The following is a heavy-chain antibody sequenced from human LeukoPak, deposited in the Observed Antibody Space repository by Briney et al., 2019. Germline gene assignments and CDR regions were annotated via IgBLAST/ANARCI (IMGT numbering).Heavy chain of an antibody. D-gene: IGHD2-2*01. CDR1: GFTFSSSA. Sequence: GGSLRLSCAASGFTFSSSAMSWVRQVPGKGLEWVSGISASGGSTYYADSVKGRFTISRDNSKNTLYLQMNSLRAEDTAVYYCASPLGYCSSTSCRRHYYYGMDVWGQGTTVTVSS. CDR2: ISASGGST. CDR3: ASPLGYCSSTSCRRHYYYGMDV. V-gene: IGHV3-23*01. J-gene: IGHJ6*02.